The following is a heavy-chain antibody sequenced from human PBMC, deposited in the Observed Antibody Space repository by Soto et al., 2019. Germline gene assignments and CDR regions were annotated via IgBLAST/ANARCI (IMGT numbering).Heavy chain of an antibody. CDR3: AKGGYCSGGSCYLAHFDY. CDR1: GFTFSSYA. V-gene: IGHV3-23*01. J-gene: IGHJ4*02. D-gene: IGHD2-15*01. Sequence: EVQLLESGGDLVQSGGSLRLSCAASGFTFSSYAMSWVRQAPGKGLEWVSAISGSGGSTYYADSVKGRFTISRDNSKNTLYLQMNSLRAEDTAVYYCAKGGYCSGGSCYLAHFDYWGQGTLVTVSS. CDR2: ISGSGGST.